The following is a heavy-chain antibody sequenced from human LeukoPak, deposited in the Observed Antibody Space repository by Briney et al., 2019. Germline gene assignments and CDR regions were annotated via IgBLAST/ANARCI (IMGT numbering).Heavy chain of an antibody. CDR1: GFTFSSYS. CDR2: ISSSSSYI. J-gene: IGHJ4*02. V-gene: IGHV3-21*01. D-gene: IGHD6-19*01. CDR3: AKVSHIAVADY. Sequence: GGSLRLSCAASGFTFSSYSMNWVRQAPGKGLEWVSSISSSSSYIYYADSVKGRFTISRDNAKNSLYLQMNSLRAEDTAVYFCAKVSHIAVADYWGQGTLVTVSS.